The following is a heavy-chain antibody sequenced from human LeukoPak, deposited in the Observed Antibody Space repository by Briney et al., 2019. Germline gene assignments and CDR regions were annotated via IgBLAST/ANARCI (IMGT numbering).Heavy chain of an antibody. CDR1: GGTFSSYA. CDR3: ARNKISVTTYYYMDV. J-gene: IGHJ6*03. Sequence: SVKVSCKAPGGTFSSYAISWVRQAPGQGLEWMGGIIPIFGTANYAQKFQGRVTITADESTSTAYMELSSLRSEDTAVYYCARNKISVTTYYYMDVWGKGTTVTISS. V-gene: IGHV1-69*13. CDR2: IIPIFGTA. D-gene: IGHD4-17*01.